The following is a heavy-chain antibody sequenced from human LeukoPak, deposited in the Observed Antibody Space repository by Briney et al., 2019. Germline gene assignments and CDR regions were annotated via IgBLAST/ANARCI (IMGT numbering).Heavy chain of an antibody. Sequence: SETLSLTCTVSGGSISSSSYYWGWIRQPPGKGLEWIGSTYYSGSTYYNPSLKSRVTISVDTSKNQFSLKLSSVTAADTAVYYCARVGCITLDYWGQGTLVTVSS. CDR2: TYYSGST. CDR3: ARVGCITLDY. D-gene: IGHD3-10*01. CDR1: GGSISSSSYY. V-gene: IGHV4-39*07. J-gene: IGHJ4*02.